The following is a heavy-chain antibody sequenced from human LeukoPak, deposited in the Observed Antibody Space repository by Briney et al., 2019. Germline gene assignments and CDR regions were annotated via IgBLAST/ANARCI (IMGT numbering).Heavy chain of an antibody. V-gene: IGHV1-18*01. J-gene: IGHJ4*02. CDR1: GYTFTNYG. CDR3: AREGPAAGSWDFDY. D-gene: IGHD6-13*01. CDR2: ISAYTGNT. Sequence: ASVTVSCKASGYTFTNYGVSWVRQAPGQGLEWMGWISAYTGNTNYAQKLQGRVTMTTDTSTSTAYMELRSLRSDDTAVYYCAREGPAAGSWDFDYWGQGTLVTVSS.